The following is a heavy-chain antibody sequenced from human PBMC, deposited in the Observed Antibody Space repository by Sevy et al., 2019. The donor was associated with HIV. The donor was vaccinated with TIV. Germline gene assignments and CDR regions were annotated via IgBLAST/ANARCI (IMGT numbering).Heavy chain of an antibody. CDR1: GFSLSTSGVG. J-gene: IGHJ4*02. V-gene: IGHV2-5*01. D-gene: IGHD2-21*02. CDR3: AHSADCGGDCYWKVFDY. CDR2: IYWNDDK. Sequence: SGPTLVKPTQTLTLTCTFSGFSLSTSGVGVGWIRQPPGKALEWLALIYWNDDKRYSPSLKSRLTITKDTSKNQVVLTMTNMDPLDTATYYCAHSADCGGDCYWKVFDYWGQGTLVTVSS.